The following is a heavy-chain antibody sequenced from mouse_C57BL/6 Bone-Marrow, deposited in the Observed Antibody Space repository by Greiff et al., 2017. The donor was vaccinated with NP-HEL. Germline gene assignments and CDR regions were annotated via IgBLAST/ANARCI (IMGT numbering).Heavy chain of an antibody. CDR1: GYTFTSYW. CDR3: ARLDGYYGY. D-gene: IGHD2-3*01. V-gene: IGHV1-50*01. CDR2: IDPSDSYT. Sequence: QVQLKQPGAELVKPGASVKLSCKASGYTFTSYWMQWVKQRPGQGLEWIGEIDPSDSYTNYNQKFKGKATLTVEQSSSTAYMQLSSLTSADPAVYYCARLDGYYGYWGQGTTLTVSS. J-gene: IGHJ2*01.